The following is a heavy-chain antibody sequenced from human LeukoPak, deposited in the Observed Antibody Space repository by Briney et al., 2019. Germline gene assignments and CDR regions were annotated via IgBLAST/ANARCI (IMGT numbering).Heavy chain of an antibody. CDR3: TRGLQGFTAYNDY. V-gene: IGHV3-49*04. Sequence: GGSLRLSCTASVFIDGDYAMSWVRQAPGKGLEWVGFIRSRTYGGTADYAASVEGRFTISRDDSNNIAYLQMNSLKSEDTAVYYGTRGLQGFTAYNDYWGQGTLVTVSS. J-gene: IGHJ4*02. D-gene: IGHD5-24*01. CDR1: VFIDGDYA. CDR2: IRSRTYGGTA.